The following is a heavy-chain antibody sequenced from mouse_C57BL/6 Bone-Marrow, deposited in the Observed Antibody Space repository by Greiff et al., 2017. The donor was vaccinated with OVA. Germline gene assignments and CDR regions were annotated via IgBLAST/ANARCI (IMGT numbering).Heavy chain of an antibody. CDR2: INYDGSST. J-gene: IGHJ2*01. CDR3: ARAVYGNYYFDY. Sequence: EVMLVESEGGLVQPGSSMKLSCTASGFTFSDYYMAWVRQVPEKGLEWVANINYDGSSTYYLDSLKSRFIISRDNAKNILYLQMSSLKSEDTATYYCARAVYGNYYFDYWGQGTTLTVSS. CDR1: GFTFSDYY. V-gene: IGHV5-16*01. D-gene: IGHD2-1*01.